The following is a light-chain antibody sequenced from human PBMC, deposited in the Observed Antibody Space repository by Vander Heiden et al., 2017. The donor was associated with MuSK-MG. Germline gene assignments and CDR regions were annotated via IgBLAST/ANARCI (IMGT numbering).Light chain of an antibody. CDR2: GAA. J-gene: IGKJ3*01. CDR1: QSVIYN. CDR3: EQYKYGHPPPT. V-gene: IGKV3-15*01. Sequence: ETVTTPPPPTLSVSPGERVTFSCRASQSVIYNLVSYQQKPGQAPRLLIYGAATRATGIAARFSGSGSGTEFALTISSRQSKDFAIYYCEQYKYGHPPPTFGHGTKVDIK.